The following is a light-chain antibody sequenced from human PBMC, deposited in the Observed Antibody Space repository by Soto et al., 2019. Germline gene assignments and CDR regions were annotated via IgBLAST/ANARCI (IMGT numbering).Light chain of an antibody. CDR1: QTVSIN. CDR3: QQYTNWPPWT. CDR2: GAS. J-gene: IGKJ1*01. V-gene: IGKV3-15*01. Sequence: EIVMTQSPATLSVSPGERATLSCRAGQTVSINLAWYQQKPGQGPRLLIYGASTRATGIPARFSGSGSGTEFTLTINSLQPEDFAIYYCQQYTNWPPWTFGQGTKVEIK.